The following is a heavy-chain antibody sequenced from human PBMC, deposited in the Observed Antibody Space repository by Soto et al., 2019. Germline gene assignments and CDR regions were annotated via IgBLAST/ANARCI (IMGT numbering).Heavy chain of an antibody. CDR2: ARNKARSYSI. J-gene: IGHJ4*02. D-gene: IGHD3-16*01. V-gene: IGHV3-72*01. Sequence: EVQLVESGGGLVHPGGSLRLSCAASGFSFSDHYMDWVRQAPGKGLEWVGRARNKARSYSIEYAASVKGRFTISRDDSKISVYLQMNSLETEDTAVYYCAGVLLGDVDYWGQGTLVTVSS. CDR1: GFSFSDHY. CDR3: AGVLLGDVDY.